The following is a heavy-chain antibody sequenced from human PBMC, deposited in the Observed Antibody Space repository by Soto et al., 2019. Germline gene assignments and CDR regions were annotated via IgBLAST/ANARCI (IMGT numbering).Heavy chain of an antibody. D-gene: IGHD1-7*01. J-gene: IGHJ4*02. Sequence: PGGSLRLSCAASGFTFSSYEMNWVRQAPGKGLEWVSYISSSGSTIYYADSVKGRFTISRDNAKNSLYLQMNSLRAEDTAVYYCARAGNWNYVGYFDYWGQGTLVTVSS. CDR3: ARAGNWNYVGYFDY. CDR1: GFTFSSYE. CDR2: ISSSGSTI. V-gene: IGHV3-48*03.